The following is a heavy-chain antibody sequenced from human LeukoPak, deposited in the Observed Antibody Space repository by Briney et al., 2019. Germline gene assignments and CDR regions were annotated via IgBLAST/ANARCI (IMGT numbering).Heavy chain of an antibody. Sequence: GGSLRLSCAASGFTFSSYWMGWVRQVPGKGLEWVANIDQDGSEKYYVDSVKGRFTISRDNAKNSLYLQMNSLRAEDTAVYYCARDRVYFYWGQGAWDTVSS. CDR1: GFTFSSYW. D-gene: IGHD6-13*01. CDR3: ARDRVYFY. CDR2: IDQDGSEK. J-gene: IGHJ4*02. V-gene: IGHV3-7*01.